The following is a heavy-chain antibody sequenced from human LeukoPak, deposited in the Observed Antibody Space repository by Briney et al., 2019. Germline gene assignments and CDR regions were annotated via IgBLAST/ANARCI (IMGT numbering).Heavy chain of an antibody. J-gene: IGHJ6*03. D-gene: IGHD3-10*01. CDR3: ARVYYGSGSLHYYYYYMDV. Sequence: PGGSLGLSCAATGFTFSSYGMHWVRQAPGKGLEWVSCISSNSGDLYYADSVKGRFTISRDNAKNSLYLQMNSLRAEDTAVYYCARVYYGSGSLHYYYYYMDVWGKGTTVTISS. V-gene: IGHV3-21*01. CDR2: ISSNSGDL. CDR1: GFTFSSYG.